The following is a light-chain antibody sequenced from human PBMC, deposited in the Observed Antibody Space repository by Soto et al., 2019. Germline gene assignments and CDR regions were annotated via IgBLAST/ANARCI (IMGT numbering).Light chain of an antibody. Sequence: QAVVTQEPSLTVSPGGTVTLTCASSTGAVTSGYYPNWFQQKPGQPPRVLIYSTTNKHSWTPARFSGSLLGGKAALTLSGAQSEHEAEYYCLLYYGGAWVFGGGTKLTVL. CDR1: TGAVTSGYY. J-gene: IGLJ3*02. CDR3: LLYYGGAWV. V-gene: IGLV7-43*01. CDR2: STT.